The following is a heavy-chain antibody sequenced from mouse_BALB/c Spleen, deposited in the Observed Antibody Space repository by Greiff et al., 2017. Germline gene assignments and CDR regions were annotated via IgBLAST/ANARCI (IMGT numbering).Heavy chain of an antibody. V-gene: IGHV3-8*02. CDR3: ARGGGYYWYFDV. CDR2: ISYSGST. CDR1: GDSITSGY. D-gene: IGHD1-1*02. J-gene: IGHJ1*01. Sequence: EVQVVESGPSLVKPSQTLSLTCSVTGDSITSGYWNWIRKFPGNKLEYMGYISYSGSTYYNPSLKSRISITRDTSKNQYYLQLNSVTTEDTATYYCARGGGYYWYFDVWGAGTTVTVSS.